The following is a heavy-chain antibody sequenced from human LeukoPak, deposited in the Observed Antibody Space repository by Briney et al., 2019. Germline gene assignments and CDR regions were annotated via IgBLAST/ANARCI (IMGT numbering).Heavy chain of an antibody. CDR2: IYTSGST. CDR3: ARHGSSGYLVSCFDP. D-gene: IGHD3-22*01. Sequence: SETLSLTCTASGGSISSYYWSWIRQPPGKGLEWIGCIYTSGSTNYNPSLKSRVTISVDTAKNQFSLKLSSVTAADTAVYYCARHGSSGYLVSCFDPWGQGTLVTVSS. CDR1: GGSISSYY. V-gene: IGHV4-4*09. J-gene: IGHJ5*02.